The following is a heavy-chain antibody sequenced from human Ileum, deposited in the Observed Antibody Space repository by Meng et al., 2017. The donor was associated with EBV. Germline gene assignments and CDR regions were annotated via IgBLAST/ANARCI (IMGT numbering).Heavy chain of an antibody. D-gene: IGHD6-13*01. V-gene: IGHV4-39*01. CDR3: ARPIAAAGWFNP. J-gene: IGHJ5*02. CDR1: GGPINSSSYY. Sequence: HLRLQESGPGLVKPSETLSLTCTVSGGPINSSSYYWGWIRQPPGKGLEWIGSIYYSGRTYYNPSLKSRVTISVDTSKNQFSLKLSSVTAADTAVYYCARPIAAAGWFNPWGQGTLVTVSS. CDR2: IYYSGRT.